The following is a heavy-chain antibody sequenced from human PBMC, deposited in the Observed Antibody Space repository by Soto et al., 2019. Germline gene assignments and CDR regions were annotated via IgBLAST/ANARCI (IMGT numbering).Heavy chain of an antibody. V-gene: IGHV4-34*01. Sequence: SQTLSLTPIFYGRYFVRSYWTWNSKPAGKGLKKIRETNHSGSTNYNPSLNSRVTISVDTSKNQFSLKLSSVTAADTAVYYCARNYGYSYGYPSVDYWGQG. D-gene: IGHD5-18*01. CDR2: TNHSGST. J-gene: IGHJ4*02. CDR1: GRYFVRSY. CDR3: ARNYGYSYGYPSVDY.